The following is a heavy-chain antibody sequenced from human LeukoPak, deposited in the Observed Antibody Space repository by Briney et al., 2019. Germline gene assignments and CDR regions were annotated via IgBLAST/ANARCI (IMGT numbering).Heavy chain of an antibody. J-gene: IGHJ4*02. CDR1: GYTFTGHY. Sequence: GASVKVSCKASGYTFTGHYMHWVRQAPGQGLEWVGWINVDSGDTSSAQEFQGRVTMTRDASISTAYMELSSLRSDDTAVYYCGRDAGDGYSPADYWGQGTLVTVSS. CDR3: GRDAGDGYSPADY. D-gene: IGHD5-24*01. V-gene: IGHV1-2*02. CDR2: INVDSGDT.